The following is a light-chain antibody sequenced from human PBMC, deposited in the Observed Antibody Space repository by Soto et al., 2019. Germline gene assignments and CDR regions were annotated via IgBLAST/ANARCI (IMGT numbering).Light chain of an antibody. V-gene: IGKV1-5*03. Sequence: IQMTQSPSTLSASVGDRVTITCRASQSISSWLDWYQQKPGKAPKLLIYKATSLESGVPSRFSGSGSGTEFTLTISSLQPDDFATYYCQQYNSYPSTFGPGTKVDIK. J-gene: IGKJ3*01. CDR3: QQYNSYPST. CDR2: KAT. CDR1: QSISSW.